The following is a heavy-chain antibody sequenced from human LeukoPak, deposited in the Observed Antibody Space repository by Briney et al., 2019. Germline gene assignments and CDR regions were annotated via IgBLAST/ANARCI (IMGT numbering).Heavy chain of an antibody. V-gene: IGHV3-23*01. J-gene: IGHJ6*03. CDR2: ISGGVT. D-gene: IGHD3-10*01. CDR1: GFTFSNYA. Sequence: GGSLRLSCAASGFTFSNYAMNWVRQAPGKGLEWVSAISGGVTYYTDSVKGRFTISRDNSKNTLYLQMNSLRAEDTAVYYCARGSGSYPPYYYHMDIWGKGTTVTVSS. CDR3: ARGSGSYPPYYYHMDI.